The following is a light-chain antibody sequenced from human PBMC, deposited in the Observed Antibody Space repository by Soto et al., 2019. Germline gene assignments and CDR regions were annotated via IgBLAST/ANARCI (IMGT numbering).Light chain of an antibody. CDR1: QSVRSS. CDR2: GAS. CDR3: QQYYNWHMYT. Sequence: EILMTQSPATLSVSPGERATLSCRASQSVRSSLAWYQQRPGQAPRLLIYGASTRASGIPARFSGSGSGTEFTLTISSLKSEDFAVYYCQQYYNWHMYTFGLGTKVDIK. J-gene: IGKJ2*01. V-gene: IGKV3-15*01.